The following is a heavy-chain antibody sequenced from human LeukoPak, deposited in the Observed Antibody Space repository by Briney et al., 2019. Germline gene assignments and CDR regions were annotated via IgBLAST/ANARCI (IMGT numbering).Heavy chain of an antibody. Sequence: ASETLSLTCTVSGGAISSSSHYWGWIRQPPGKGLEWIGSIYHSGSTVYNLSLKSRVAISVDTSRNQFSLKLSSVTASDTAVYYCARNTTVTDWYFDLWGRGTLVTVSS. D-gene: IGHD4-17*01. CDR1: GGAISSSSHY. CDR2: IYHSGST. V-gene: IGHV4-39*01. J-gene: IGHJ2*01. CDR3: ARNTTVTDWYFDL.